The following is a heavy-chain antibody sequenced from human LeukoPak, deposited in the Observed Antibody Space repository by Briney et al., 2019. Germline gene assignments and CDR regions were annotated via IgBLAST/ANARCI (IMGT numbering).Heavy chain of an antibody. D-gene: IGHD3-22*01. CDR1: DGSISSYY. CDR3: ARHTRLIGKTYYFDY. Sequence: PSETLSLTCTVSDGSISSYYWSWIRQPPGKGLEWIGYIYTSGSTNYNPSLKSRVTISVDTSKNQFSLKLSSVTAADTAVYYCARHTRLIGKTYYFDYWGQGTLVTVSS. CDR2: IYTSGST. J-gene: IGHJ4*02. V-gene: IGHV4-4*09.